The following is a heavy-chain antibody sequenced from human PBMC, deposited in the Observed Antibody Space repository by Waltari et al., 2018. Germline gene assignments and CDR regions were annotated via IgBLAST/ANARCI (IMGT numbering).Heavy chain of an antibody. Sequence: EVQLVESGGGLVQPGGSLRLSCAASGFTFSRYWMSWVRQAPGKGLEWVANIKQDGSEKYYVDSVKGRFTISRDNAKNSLYLQMNSLRAEDTAVYYCARAGDYDFWSGPSTPFDYWGQGTLVTVSS. CDR3: ARAGDYDFWSGPSTPFDY. J-gene: IGHJ4*02. D-gene: IGHD3-3*01. V-gene: IGHV3-7*01. CDR1: GFTFSRYW. CDR2: IKQDGSEK.